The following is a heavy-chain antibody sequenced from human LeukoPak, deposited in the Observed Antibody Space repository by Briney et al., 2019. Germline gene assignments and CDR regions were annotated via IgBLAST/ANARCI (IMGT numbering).Heavy chain of an antibody. CDR3: ARTSSEYCGGDCYFGY. CDR2: IYPGDSDT. J-gene: IGHJ4*02. CDR1: GYSFTSYW. D-gene: IGHD2-21*01. Sequence: GESLKISCKGSGYSFTSYWIGWVRQMPGKGLEWMGIIYPGDSDTRYSPSFQGQVTISADKSISAAYLQWSSLKASDTAMYYCARTSSEYCGGDCYFGYWGQGTLVTVSS. V-gene: IGHV5-51*01.